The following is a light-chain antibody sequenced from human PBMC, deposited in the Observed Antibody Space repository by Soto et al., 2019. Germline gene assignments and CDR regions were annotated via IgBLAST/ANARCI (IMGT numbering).Light chain of an antibody. J-gene: IGKJ4*01. CDR3: QQSYTSPVT. V-gene: IGKV1-39*01. Sequence: DIQMTQSPSSLSVSIGDRVTITCRASQSISTYLYWYEQKPGKAPNLLIYGASTLQSGVPSRFSGGGSGTYFTLIISGLQPEDFGSYYCQQSYTSPVTFGGGTKVEIK. CDR2: GAS. CDR1: QSISTY.